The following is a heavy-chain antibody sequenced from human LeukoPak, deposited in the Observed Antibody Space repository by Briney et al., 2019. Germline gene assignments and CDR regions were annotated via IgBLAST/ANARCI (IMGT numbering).Heavy chain of an antibody. CDR2: LSASGGTT. CDR1: GFIFRNYA. D-gene: IGHD2-2*01. Sequence: PGRSLRLSCAASGFIFRNYAMHWVRQAPGKGLEWVSALSASGGTTYYADSVKGRFTTSRDNSKNTLYLQMNSLRAEDTAVYYCAKLPREYCSSASCPNWFDTWGQGILVTVSS. V-gene: IGHV3-23*01. CDR3: AKLPREYCSSASCPNWFDT. J-gene: IGHJ5*02.